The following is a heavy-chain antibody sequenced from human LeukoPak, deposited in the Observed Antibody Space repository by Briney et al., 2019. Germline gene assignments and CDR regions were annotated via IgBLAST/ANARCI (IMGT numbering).Heavy chain of an antibody. CDR2: ISSSGSTI. CDR3: ARGAYGSGSLVDY. V-gene: IGHV3-48*03. J-gene: IGHJ4*02. CDR1: GFTFSSYE. D-gene: IGHD3-10*01. Sequence: PGGSLRLSCAASGFTFSSYEMNWVRQAPGKGLEWVSYISSSGSTIYYADSVKGRFTISRDNAKNSLYLQMNSLRAEDTAVYYCARGAYGSGSLVDYWGQGTLVTVSS.